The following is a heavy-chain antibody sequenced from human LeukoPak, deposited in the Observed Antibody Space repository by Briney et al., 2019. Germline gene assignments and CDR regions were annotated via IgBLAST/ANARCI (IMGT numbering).Heavy chain of an antibody. CDR2: ISSSSSYI. D-gene: IGHD3-3*01. Sequence: GGSLRLSCAASGFTFSSYSMNWVSQVQGKGLEWVSSISSSSSYIYYADSVKGRFTISRDNAKNSLYLQMNSLRAEDTAVYYCARDRGAGFWSGQTYFDYWGQGTLVTVSS. V-gene: IGHV3-21*01. J-gene: IGHJ4*02. CDR3: ARDRGAGFWSGQTYFDY. CDR1: GFTFSSYS.